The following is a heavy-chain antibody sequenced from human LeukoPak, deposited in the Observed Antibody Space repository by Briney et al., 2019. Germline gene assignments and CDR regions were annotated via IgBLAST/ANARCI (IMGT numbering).Heavy chain of an antibody. CDR2: IYYSGST. J-gene: IGHJ5*02. CDR3: AREKDSSSWYNWFDP. D-gene: IGHD6-13*01. Sequence: SETLSLTCTVSGASISSYYWSWIRQPPGKGLEWIGYIYYSGSTNYNPSLKSRVTISVDTSKNQFSLKVSSVTAADTAVYYCAREKDSSSWYNWFDPWGQGTLVTVSS. CDR1: GASISSYY. V-gene: IGHV4-59*01.